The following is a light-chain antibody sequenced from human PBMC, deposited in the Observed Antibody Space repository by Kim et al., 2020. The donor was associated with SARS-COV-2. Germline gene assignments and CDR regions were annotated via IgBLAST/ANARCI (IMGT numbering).Light chain of an antibody. CDR2: EVN. CDR1: RSDVGAFNC. V-gene: IGLV2-14*01. J-gene: IGLJ3*02. CDR3: SSYTSRSTWV. Sequence: QSALTQPASVSGSPGQSITIPCTGTRSDVGAFNCVSWYQHHPGKAPTLMIYEVNKRPSGVSDRFSGSTSGNTASLTISELQTEDEADYYCSSYTSRSTWVFGGGTKVTVL.